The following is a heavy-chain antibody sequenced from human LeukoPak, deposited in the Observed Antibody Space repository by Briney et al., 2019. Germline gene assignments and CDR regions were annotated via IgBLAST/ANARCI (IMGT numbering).Heavy chain of an antibody. Sequence: SETLSLTCAVYGGSFSGYYCSWIRQPPGKGLEWIGEINHSGSTNYNPSLKSRVTISVDTSKNQFSLKLSSVTTADTAVYYCARANRHRGAAVVPAASGYWGQGTLVTVSS. CDR3: ARANRHRGAAVVPAASGY. CDR1: GGSFSGYY. V-gene: IGHV4-34*01. J-gene: IGHJ4*02. D-gene: IGHD2-2*01. CDR2: INHSGST.